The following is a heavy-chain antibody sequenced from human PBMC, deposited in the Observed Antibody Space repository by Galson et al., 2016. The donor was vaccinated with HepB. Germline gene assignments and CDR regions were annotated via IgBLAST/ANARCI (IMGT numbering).Heavy chain of an antibody. CDR3: VGESPGVEVADSWFDP. Sequence: SVKVSCKASGYTFTNYAISWVRQAPGQGLEWMGCINPYYGKTDCAQTFRGRVNMTTDTSTTTAYLGLRSLRSDDTAVYYCVGESPGVEVADSWFDPWGQGTLVTVSS. D-gene: IGHD6-19*01. CDR1: GYTFTNYA. CDR2: INPYYGKT. J-gene: IGHJ5*02. V-gene: IGHV1-18*04.